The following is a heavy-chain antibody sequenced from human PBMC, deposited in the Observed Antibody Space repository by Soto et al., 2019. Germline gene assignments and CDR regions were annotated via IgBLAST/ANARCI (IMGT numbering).Heavy chain of an antibody. CDR1: GGSISSSSYY. V-gene: IGHV4-39*01. J-gene: IGHJ6*02. Sequence: SETLSLTCTVSGGSISSSSYYWGWIRQPPGKGLEWIGSIYYSGSTYYNPSLKSRVTISVDTSKNQFSLKLSSVTAADTAVYYCLSGSGQYYYYGMDVWGQGTTVTVSS. CDR3: LSGSGQYYYYGMDV. CDR2: IYYSGST. D-gene: IGHD3-10*01.